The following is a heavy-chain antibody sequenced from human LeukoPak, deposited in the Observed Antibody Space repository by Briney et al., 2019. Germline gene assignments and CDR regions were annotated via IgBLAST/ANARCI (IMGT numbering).Heavy chain of an antibody. V-gene: IGHV4-38-2*02. CDR3: ARDEDY. Sequence: PSETLSLTCTVSGYSISSGYYWGWIRQPPGKGLEWIGEIYHSGSTNYNPSLKSRVTISVDKSKNQFSLKLSSVTAADTAVYYCARDEDYWGQGTLVTVSS. CDR1: GYSISSGYY. CDR2: IYHSGST. J-gene: IGHJ4*02.